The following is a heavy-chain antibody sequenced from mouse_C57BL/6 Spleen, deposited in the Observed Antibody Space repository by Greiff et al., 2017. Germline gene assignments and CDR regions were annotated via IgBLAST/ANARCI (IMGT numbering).Heavy chain of an antibody. CDR2: IDPSDSYT. J-gene: IGHJ2*01. CDR1: GYTFTSYW. D-gene: IGHD3-2*02. Sequence: QVHVKQPGAELVKPGASVKLSCKASGYTFTSYWMQWVKQRPGQGLEWIGEIDPSDSYTNYNQKFKGKATLTVDTSSSTAYMQLSSLTSEDSAVYYCARTAQATLDYWGQGTTLTVSS. V-gene: IGHV1-50*01. CDR3: ARTAQATLDY.